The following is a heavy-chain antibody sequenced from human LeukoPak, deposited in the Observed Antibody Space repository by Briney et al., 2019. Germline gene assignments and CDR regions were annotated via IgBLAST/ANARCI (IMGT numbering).Heavy chain of an antibody. Sequence: SVKVSCKASGGTFSSYAISWLRQAPGQGLEWMGGIIPIFGTANYAQKFQGRVTITADESTSTAYMELSSLRSEDTAVYYCASQISGSQNLDAFDIWGQGTMVTVSS. CDR1: GGTFSSYA. V-gene: IGHV1-69*01. CDR3: ASQISGSQNLDAFDI. J-gene: IGHJ3*02. D-gene: IGHD3-10*01. CDR2: IIPIFGTA.